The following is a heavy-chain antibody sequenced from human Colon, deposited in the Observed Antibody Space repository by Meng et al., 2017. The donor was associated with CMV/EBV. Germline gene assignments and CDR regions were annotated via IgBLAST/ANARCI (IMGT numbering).Heavy chain of an antibody. V-gene: IGHV3-7*01. CDR2: INPGGGEK. D-gene: IGHD6-19*01. CDR3: ATGKAVAGKSYYYYGMDV. CDR1: GFIFSDYW. J-gene: IGHJ6*02. Sequence: GESLKISCAASGFIFSDYWMSWVRQTPGKGLEWVANINPGGGEKCYVDSVKGRFTISRDNSKNSLYLQMNSLRAEDTAVYYCATGKAVAGKSYYYYGMDVWGQGTTVTVSS.